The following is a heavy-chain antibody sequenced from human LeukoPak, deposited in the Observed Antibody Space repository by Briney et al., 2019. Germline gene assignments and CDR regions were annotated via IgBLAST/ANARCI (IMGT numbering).Heavy chain of an antibody. Sequence: GESLKISCKGSGYSFTSYWIGWVRQMPGKGLEWVGIIYPGDSGTRYSPSFQGQVTMSADKSINTAYLQWSSLKASDTAMYYCARRQGCSSTSCPPDSWGQGTLVTVSS. D-gene: IGHD2-2*01. CDR1: GYSFTSYW. CDR3: ARRQGCSSTSCPPDS. CDR2: IYPGDSGT. V-gene: IGHV5-51*01. J-gene: IGHJ4*02.